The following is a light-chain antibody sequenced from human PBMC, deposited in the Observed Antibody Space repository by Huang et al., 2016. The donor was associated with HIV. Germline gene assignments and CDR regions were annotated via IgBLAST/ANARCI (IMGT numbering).Light chain of an antibody. CDR2: DTS. Sequence: EIVLTQSPATLSLSPGETATLSCRASQSVGGYLAWYQQKPGQAPTLLIYDTSTRATGIPARVSGSGSETDFTLTSSSLEPEDFAVYYCQQPGSFGQGTKVDIK. V-gene: IGKV3-11*01. J-gene: IGKJ2*01. CDR3: QQPGS. CDR1: QSVGGY.